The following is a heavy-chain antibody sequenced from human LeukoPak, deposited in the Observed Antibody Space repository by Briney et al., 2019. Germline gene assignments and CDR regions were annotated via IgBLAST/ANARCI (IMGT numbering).Heavy chain of an antibody. CDR1: GGSFSGYY. CDR2: INHSRST. Sequence: SETLSLTCAVYGGSFSGYYWIWIHQPPRKGRDWIGEINHSRSTNYNPSLKSRVTISVDTSKNQFSLKLRSVTAADTAVYYYARRDTKKFDYWGQGTLVTVSS. CDR3: ARRDTKKFDY. V-gene: IGHV4-34*01. J-gene: IGHJ4*02. D-gene: IGHD2-2*01.